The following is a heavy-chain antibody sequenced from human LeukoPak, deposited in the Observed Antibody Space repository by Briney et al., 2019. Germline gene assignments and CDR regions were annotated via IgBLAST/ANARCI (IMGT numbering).Heavy chain of an antibody. CDR2: IIPIFGTA. CDR3: ARVVTMIGGYLGAPDY. Sequence: ASVKVSCKASGGTFSSYAISWVRQAPGQGLEWMGGIIPIFGTANYAQKFQGRVTITADESTSTAYMELSSLRSEDTAVYYCARVVTMIGGYLGAPDYWGQGTLVTVSS. V-gene: IGHV1-69*13. D-gene: IGHD3-22*01. J-gene: IGHJ4*02. CDR1: GGTFSSYA.